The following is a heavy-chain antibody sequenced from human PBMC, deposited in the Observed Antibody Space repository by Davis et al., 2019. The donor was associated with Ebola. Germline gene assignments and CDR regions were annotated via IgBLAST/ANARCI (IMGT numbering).Heavy chain of an antibody. D-gene: IGHD3-10*01. J-gene: IGHJ4*02. CDR1: GGSISSSTTYY. Sequence: PSETLSLTCTVSGGSISSSTTYYWGWIRQPPGKGLEWIGSIYYSGSTYYNPSLKSRVTISVDTSKNQFSLKLSSVTAADTAVYYCAFGVRGSVDPLDDWGQGTLVTVSS. V-gene: IGHV4-39*01. CDR2: IYYSGST. CDR3: AFGVRGSVDPLDD.